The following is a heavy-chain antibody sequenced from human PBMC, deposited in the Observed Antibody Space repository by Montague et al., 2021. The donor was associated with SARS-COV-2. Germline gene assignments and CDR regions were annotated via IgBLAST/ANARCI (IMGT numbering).Heavy chain of an antibody. CDR2: INHSGST. CDR1: GGSFSGYY. J-gene: IGHJ6*02. D-gene: IGHD3-10*01. CDR3: AGVRYYGSGTSLGMDV. V-gene: IGHV4-34*01. Sequence: SETLSLTCAVYGGSFSGYYWSWIRQPPGKGLEWIGEINHSGSTNSNPSLTRRVTISEDTSKNQFSLKLSSVTAADTAVYYCAGVRYYGSGTSLGMDVWGQGTQVTVSS.